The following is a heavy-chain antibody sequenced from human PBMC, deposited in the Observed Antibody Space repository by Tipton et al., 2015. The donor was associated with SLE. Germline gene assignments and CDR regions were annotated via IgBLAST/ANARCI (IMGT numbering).Heavy chain of an antibody. D-gene: IGHD7-27*01. Sequence: TLSLTCAVYGGSFSGYYWSWIRQPPGKGLEWIGEINHSGSTNYNPSLKSRVTISVDTSKNQFSLKLNSVTAADTAVYYCAGGSLTGDFDYWGQGTLVTVSS. V-gene: IGHV4-34*01. CDR1: GGSFSGYY. CDR3: AGGSLTGDFDY. J-gene: IGHJ4*02. CDR2: INHSGST.